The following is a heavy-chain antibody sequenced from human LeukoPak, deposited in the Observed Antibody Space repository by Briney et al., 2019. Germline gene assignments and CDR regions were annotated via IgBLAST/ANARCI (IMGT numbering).Heavy chain of an antibody. V-gene: IGHV1-69*11. D-gene: IGHD3-10*01. CDR1: GRGFTGLA. CDR2: IIPIIDAT. J-gene: IGHJ4*02. Sequence: SVKVSCRASGRGFTGLAVTWLRHVPGQGFEWMGRIIPIIDATHYAQKFQDRVTITADESTSTAYMELQSLRSEDTAVYFCASSLLRMADLLPSHFDYWGQGTLVTVSS. CDR3: ASSLLRMADLLPSHFDY.